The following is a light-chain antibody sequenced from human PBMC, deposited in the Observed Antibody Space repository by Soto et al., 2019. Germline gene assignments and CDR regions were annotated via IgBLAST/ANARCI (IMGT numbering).Light chain of an antibody. CDR3: QPYNNWPLT. V-gene: IGKV3-15*01. CDR2: GAS. J-gene: IGKJ4*01. Sequence: ERVMTQPPATLSVSPGERVTLSCRASQTVSTNFAWYRQKPGQAPRHLIYGASTRATGIPARFSARVSGTELTLTISSLQSEDFAVYYCQPYNNWPLTFGGGTKVEIK. CDR1: QTVSTN.